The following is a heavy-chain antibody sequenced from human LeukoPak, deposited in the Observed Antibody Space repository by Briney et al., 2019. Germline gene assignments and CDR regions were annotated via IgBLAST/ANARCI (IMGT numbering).Heavy chain of an antibody. D-gene: IGHD4-23*01. CDR2: IKQEGSEK. CDR1: GFTFSSYW. CDR3: SKEKSTVLTPGVDY. V-gene: IGHV3-7*01. J-gene: IGHJ4*02. Sequence: PGGSLRLSCAASGFTFSSYWMSWVRQAPGKGLEWVANIKQEGSEKYYVDSVKGRFTISRDNDKNSLYLQMNSLRAEDTAVYYCSKEKSTVLTPGVDYWGQGTLVTVSS.